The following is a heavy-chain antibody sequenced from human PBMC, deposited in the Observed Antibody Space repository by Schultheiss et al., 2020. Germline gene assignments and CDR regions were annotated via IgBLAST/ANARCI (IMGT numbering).Heavy chain of an antibody. CDR1: GFTFSSYA. V-gene: IGHV3-23*01. CDR3: TTVPDGGSYLWFYGMDV. J-gene: IGHJ6*02. CDR2: ISGSGGST. D-gene: IGHD1-26*01. Sequence: GGSLRLSCAASGFTFSSYAMSWVRQAPGKGLEWVSAISGSGGSTYYADSVKGRFTISRDNSKNTLYLQMNSLKTEDTAVYYCTTVPDGGSYLWFYGMDVWGQGTTVTVSS.